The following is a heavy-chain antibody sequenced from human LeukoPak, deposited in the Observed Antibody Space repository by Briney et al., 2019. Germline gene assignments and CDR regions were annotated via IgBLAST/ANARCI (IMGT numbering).Heavy chain of an antibody. Sequence: ASLKVSCKASGYIFTSFYMHWLRQAPGQGLEWMGTIDPSGGSTNYAQKFQGRVTMTRDTSTSAVNMELSSLRSEDTAVYYCARQVDSSGYLLHYWGQGTLVTVSS. CDR3: ARQVDSSGYLLHY. J-gene: IGHJ4*02. CDR2: IDPSGGST. CDR1: GYIFTSFY. D-gene: IGHD3-22*01. V-gene: IGHV1-46*01.